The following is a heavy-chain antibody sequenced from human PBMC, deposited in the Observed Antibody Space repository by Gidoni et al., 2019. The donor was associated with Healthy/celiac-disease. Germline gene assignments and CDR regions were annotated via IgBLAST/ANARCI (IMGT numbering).Heavy chain of an antibody. CDR3: AKEQSGYSSSWYGY. D-gene: IGHD6-13*01. CDR2: ISGSGGST. V-gene: IGHV3-23*01. Sequence: EVQLLESGGGLVQPGGSLGLSCAASGFPFSSYAMSWVRQAPGKGLEWVSAISGSGGSTYYADSVKGRFTISRDNSKNTLYLQMNSLRAEDTAVYYCAKEQSGYSSSWYGYWGQGTLVTVSS. J-gene: IGHJ4*02. CDR1: GFPFSSYA.